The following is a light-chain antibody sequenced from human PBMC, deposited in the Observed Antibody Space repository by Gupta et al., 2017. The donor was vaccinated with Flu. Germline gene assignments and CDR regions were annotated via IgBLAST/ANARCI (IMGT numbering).Light chain of an antibody. V-gene: IGKV3-15*01. J-gene: IGKJ2*01. Sequence: EDRVTLSCRASQSVDTDLAWYQQTPGQPPRLLIYGASTRDTGVPARFSGSGSGTEFTLTISGLQSEDFAVYYCQQYDTWPPSFGQGTKLEIK. CDR2: GAS. CDR3: QQYDTWPPS. CDR1: QSVDTD.